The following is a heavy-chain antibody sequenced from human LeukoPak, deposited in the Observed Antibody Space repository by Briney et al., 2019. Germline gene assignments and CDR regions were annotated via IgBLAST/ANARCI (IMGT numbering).Heavy chain of an antibody. Sequence: GGSLRLSCAAPGFTFSSYGMHWVRQAPGKGLEWVAVIWYDGSNKYYADSVKGRFTISRDNSKNTLYLQMNSLRAEDTAVYYCAKIAVAGKDYFDYWGQGTLVTVSS. CDR2: IWYDGSNK. CDR1: GFTFSSYG. V-gene: IGHV3-33*06. D-gene: IGHD6-19*01. J-gene: IGHJ4*02. CDR3: AKIAVAGKDYFDY.